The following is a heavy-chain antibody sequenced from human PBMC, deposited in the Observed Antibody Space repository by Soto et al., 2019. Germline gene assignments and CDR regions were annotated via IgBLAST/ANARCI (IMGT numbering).Heavy chain of an antibody. CDR2: IIPIFGTA. V-gene: IGHV1-69*13. CDR1: GGTFSSYA. CDR3: ARGVVVVAATSYYYYYGMDV. J-gene: IGHJ6*02. Sequence: SVKVSCKASGGTFSSYAISLVRQAPGQGLEWMGGIIPIFGTANYAQKFQGRVTITADESTSTAYMELSSLRSEDTAVYYCARGVVVVAATSYYYYYGMDVWGQGTTVTVSS. D-gene: IGHD2-15*01.